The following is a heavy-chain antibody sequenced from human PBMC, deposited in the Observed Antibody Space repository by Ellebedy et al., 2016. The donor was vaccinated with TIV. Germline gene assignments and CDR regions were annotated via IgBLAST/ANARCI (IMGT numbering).Heavy chain of an antibody. V-gene: IGHV5-51*01. D-gene: IGHD2-15*01. CDR3: VRGPLGYCSGGSCSADY. J-gene: IGHJ4*02. CDR1: GYSFTSYW. Sequence: GESLKISCKGSGYSFTSYWIGWVRQMPGKGLEWLGNIYPGDSNTAYSPSFQGQVTLSADKSISSASRQWSRLKASDTAMYYCVRGPLGYCSGGSCSADYWGQGTLVTVSS. CDR2: IYPGDSNT.